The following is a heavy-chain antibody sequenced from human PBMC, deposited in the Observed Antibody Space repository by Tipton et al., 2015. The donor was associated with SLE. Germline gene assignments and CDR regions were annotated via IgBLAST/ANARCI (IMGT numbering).Heavy chain of an antibody. J-gene: IGHJ5*02. D-gene: IGHD5-18*01. V-gene: IGHV4-39*07. Sequence: TLSLTCTVSGGSVSSSSKYWAWIRQPPGKGLEWIGSIYYTGTTTYYNTFLKSRVTMSVDTSKNQFSLRLTSVIAADTAVHYCARLHGYSYGLNWFDPWGQGTLISVSS. CDR1: GGSVSSSSKY. CDR2: IYYTGTTT. CDR3: ARLHGYSYGLNWFDP.